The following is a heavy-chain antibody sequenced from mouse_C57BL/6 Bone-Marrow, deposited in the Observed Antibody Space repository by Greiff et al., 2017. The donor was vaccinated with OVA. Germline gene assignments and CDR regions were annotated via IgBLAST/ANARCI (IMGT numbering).Heavy chain of an antibody. D-gene: IGHD2-3*01. CDR2: IYPGSGST. V-gene: IGHV1-55*01. CDR1: GYTFTSYW. J-gene: IGHJ3*01. CDR3: AREDGYYEAY. Sequence: VKLQQPGAELVKPGASVKMSCKASGYTFTSYWITWVKQRPGQGLEWIGDIYPGSGSTNHNEKFKSKATLTVDTSSSTAYMQLSSLTSEDSAVYYCAREDGYYEAYWGQGTLVTVSA.